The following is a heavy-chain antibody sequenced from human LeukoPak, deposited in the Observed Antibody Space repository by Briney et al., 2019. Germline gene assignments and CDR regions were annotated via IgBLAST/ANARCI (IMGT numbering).Heavy chain of an antibody. Sequence: LETLSLTCAVYGGSFSGYYWSWIRQPPGKGLEWIGEINHSGGTNYNPSLKSRVTISVDTSKNQFSLKLSSVTAADTAVYYCAMADMENFDYWGQGTLVTVSS. D-gene: IGHD2-15*01. CDR1: GGSFSGYY. CDR3: AMADMENFDY. CDR2: INHSGGT. V-gene: IGHV4-34*01. J-gene: IGHJ4*02.